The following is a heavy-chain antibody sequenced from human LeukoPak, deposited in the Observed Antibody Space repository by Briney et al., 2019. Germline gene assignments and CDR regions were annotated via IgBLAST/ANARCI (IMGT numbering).Heavy chain of an antibody. V-gene: IGHV1-46*01. Sequence: ASVTVSCTASGYTFTSYYRHWVRQAPGQGLEWMGIINPSGGSTSYAQKFQGRVTMTRDTSTSTVYMELSSLRSDDTAVYYCARGPGLGRYFDYWGQGTLVTVSS. CDR1: GYTFTSYY. CDR3: ARGPGLGRYFDY. CDR2: INPSGGST. J-gene: IGHJ4*02. D-gene: IGHD3-10*01.